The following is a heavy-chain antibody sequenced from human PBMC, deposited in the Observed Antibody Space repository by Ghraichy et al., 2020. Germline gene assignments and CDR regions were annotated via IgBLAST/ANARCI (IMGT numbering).Heavy chain of an antibody. V-gene: IGHV4-38-2*02. Sequence: SQTLSLTCTVSGYSISSGYYWGWIRQPPGKGLEWIGSIYHSGSTYYNPSLKSRVTISVDTSKNQFSLKLSSVTAADTAVYYCARVGVVVAGPRVDREVTSVDYWGQGTLVTVSS. D-gene: IGHD2-15*01. CDR2: IYHSGST. J-gene: IGHJ4*02. CDR1: GYSISSGYY. CDR3: ARVGVVVAGPRVDREVTSVDY.